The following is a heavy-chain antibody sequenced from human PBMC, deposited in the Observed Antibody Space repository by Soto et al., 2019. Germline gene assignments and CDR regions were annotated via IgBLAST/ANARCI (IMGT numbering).Heavy chain of an antibody. CDR2: ISYDGSNK. V-gene: IGHV3-30-3*01. D-gene: IGHD3-9*01. CDR1: GFTFSSYA. Sequence: GGSLRLSCAASGFTFSSYAMHWVRQAPGKGLEWVAVISYDGSNKYYADSVKGRFTISRDNSKNTLYLQMNSLRAEDTAVYYCARDPAREFEMGFDYWGQGTLVTVSS. J-gene: IGHJ4*02. CDR3: ARDPAREFEMGFDY.